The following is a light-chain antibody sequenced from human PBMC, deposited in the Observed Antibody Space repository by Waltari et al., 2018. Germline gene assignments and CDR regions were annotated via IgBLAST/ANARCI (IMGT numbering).Light chain of an antibody. J-gene: IGKJ1*01. CDR2: GAS. Sequence: DIVLTQSPATLSLSPGERATLSCRASQHINMNLAWYQQKPGQAPRLLFYGASTRESGVPARFSGSGSGTEFTLTISSLQSGDFGLYYCQQYNDWPPWTCGQGTKV. CDR3: QQYNDWPPWT. CDR1: QHINMN. V-gene: IGKV3-15*01.